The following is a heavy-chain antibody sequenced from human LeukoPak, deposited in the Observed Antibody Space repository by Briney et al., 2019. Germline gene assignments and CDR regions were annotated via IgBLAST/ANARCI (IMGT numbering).Heavy chain of an antibody. J-gene: IGHJ5*02. Sequence: VKPSETLSLTCTLSGGSISNYYWSWIRPPPGKGLEWIGNIFYSGSTNYNPSLKSRVTISLDTSKNQFSLKLTSVSAADTAVYYCAREGGSYYHWFDPWGQGTLVTVSS. V-gene: IGHV4-59*01. CDR1: GGSISNYY. D-gene: IGHD1-26*01. CDR3: AREGGSYYHWFDP. CDR2: IFYSGST.